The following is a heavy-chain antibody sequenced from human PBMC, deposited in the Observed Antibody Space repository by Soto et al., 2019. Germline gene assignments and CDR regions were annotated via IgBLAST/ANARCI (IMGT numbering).Heavy chain of an antibody. CDR1: GGTFSSYA. Sequence: QVQLVQSGAEVKKPGSSVNVSCKASGGTFSSYAISWVRQAPGQGLEWMGGIIPIFGTANYAQKFQGRVTITADKSTSTAYMELSSLRSEDTAVYYCARAPSPSWIQLWLGDSGGNFDYWGQGTLVTVSS. J-gene: IGHJ4*02. CDR3: ARAPSPSWIQLWLGDSGGNFDY. V-gene: IGHV1-69*06. D-gene: IGHD5-18*01. CDR2: IIPIFGTA.